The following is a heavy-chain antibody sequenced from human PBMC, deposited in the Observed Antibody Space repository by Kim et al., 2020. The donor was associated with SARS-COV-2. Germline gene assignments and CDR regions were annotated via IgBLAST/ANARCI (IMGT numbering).Heavy chain of an antibody. D-gene: IGHD6-13*01. CDR3: ATEYSNNFQH. V-gene: IGHV3-23*01. Sequence: GGSLRLSCAGSGFTFSSYAMSWVRQAPGKGLEWVSVISATGSRTYYADSAKGRFTISRDNSKNMMYLQMNSLRAEDTAVYYCATEYSNNFQHWGPGTLVTVSS. J-gene: IGHJ1*01. CDR1: GFTFSSYA. CDR2: ISATGSRT.